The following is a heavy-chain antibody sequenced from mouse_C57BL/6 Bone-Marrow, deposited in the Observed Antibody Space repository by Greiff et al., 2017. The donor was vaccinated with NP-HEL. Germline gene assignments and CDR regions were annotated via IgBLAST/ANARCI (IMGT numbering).Heavy chain of an antibody. CDR3: ARWRGYYGGSYDYAMDY. Sequence: VQLQQPGAELVKPGASVKLSCKASGFTFTSYWMQWVKQRPGQGLEWIGEIDPSDSYTNYNQKFKGQATLTVDPSSSTAYMQLSSLTSEDSAVYYCARWRGYYGGSYDYAMDYWGRGTSVTVTA. CDR1: GFTFTSYW. V-gene: IGHV1-50*01. CDR2: IDPSDSYT. D-gene: IGHD1-1*01. J-gene: IGHJ4*01.